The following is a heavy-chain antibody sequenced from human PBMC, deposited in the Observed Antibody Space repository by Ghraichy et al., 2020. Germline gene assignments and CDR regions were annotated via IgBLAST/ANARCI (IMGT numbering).Heavy chain of an antibody. CDR3: ARDPDCSGGSCNSGVMVDGLEI. CDR1: GYTFTSYG. Sequence: ASVKVSCKASGYTFTSYGISWVRQAPGQGLEWMGWISGYNGNTNYEQKLQGRVTMTTDTSTSTAYMELRSLRSDDTAVYYCARDPDCSGGSCNSGVMVDGLEIWGQGTMVTVSS. J-gene: IGHJ3*02. V-gene: IGHV1-18*01. CDR2: ISGYNGNT. D-gene: IGHD2-15*01.